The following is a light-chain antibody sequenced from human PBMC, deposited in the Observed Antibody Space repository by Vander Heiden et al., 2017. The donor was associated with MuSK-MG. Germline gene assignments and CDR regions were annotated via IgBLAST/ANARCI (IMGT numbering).Light chain of an antibody. Sequence: DIQMTPSPSSLSASVGDRVTITCRASQSISSYLNWYQQKPGKAPKLLIYAVSNLQSGVPSRFSGSGSGTDFTLTISSLQPEDFATYYCQQSYSTPFTFGPGTKVDIK. CDR1: QSISSY. CDR3: QQSYSTPFT. CDR2: AVS. V-gene: IGKV1-39*01. J-gene: IGKJ3*01.